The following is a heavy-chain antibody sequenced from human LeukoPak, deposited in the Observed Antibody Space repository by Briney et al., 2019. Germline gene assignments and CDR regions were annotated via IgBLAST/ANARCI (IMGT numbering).Heavy chain of an antibody. CDR2: IYYSGST. D-gene: IGHD5-18*01. J-gene: IGHJ4*02. Sequence: PSETLTLSCTVSGGSISRYYWSWIRQPPGKGLEWIGYIYYSGSTNYNPSLKSRVTISVDTSKNQSSLKLSSVTAADAAVYYCARLDTAMVTASYFDYWGQGTLVTVSS. CDR3: ARLDTAMVTASYFDY. CDR1: GGSISRYY. V-gene: IGHV4-59*08.